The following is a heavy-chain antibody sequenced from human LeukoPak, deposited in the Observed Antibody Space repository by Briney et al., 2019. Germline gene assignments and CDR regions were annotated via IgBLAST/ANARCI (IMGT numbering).Heavy chain of an antibody. J-gene: IGHJ4*02. Sequence: GGSLRLSCAASGFTFSSYAMHWVRQAPGKGLEYVSPISSNGGSTYYANSVKGRFTTSRDNSKNTLYLQMGSLRAEDMAVYYCARTPNWSGYSYGYGLFDYWGQGTLVTVSS. CDR3: ARTPNWSGYSYGYGLFDY. D-gene: IGHD5-18*01. CDR1: GFTFSSYA. V-gene: IGHV3-64*01. CDR2: ISSNGGST.